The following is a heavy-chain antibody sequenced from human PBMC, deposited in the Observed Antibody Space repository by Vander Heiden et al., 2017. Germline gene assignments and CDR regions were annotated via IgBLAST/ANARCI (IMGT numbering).Heavy chain of an antibody. J-gene: IGHJ3*02. V-gene: IGHV4-31*01. Sequence: PGLVKPSQTLSLTCTVSGGSISSGGYYWSWIRQHPGKGLEWIGYINHSGTTYYNPSLKSLLTISADMSKNQFSLKLTSVTAADTAVYYCASRRGYCGSTSCYTLAAFDIWCQGTMVTVSS. CDR1: GGSISSGGYY. CDR2: INHSGTT. CDR3: ASRRGYCGSTSCYTLAAFDI. D-gene: IGHD2-2*01.